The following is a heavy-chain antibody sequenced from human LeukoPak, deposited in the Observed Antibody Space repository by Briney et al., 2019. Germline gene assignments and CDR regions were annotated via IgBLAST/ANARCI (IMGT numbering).Heavy chain of an antibody. CDR2: ISSSSSYI. Sequence: GGALRLSCAASGFTFSSYSMNWVRQAPGQGLESVSSISSSSSYIYYAGSVKGRFTISRDNAKNSLYLQMNSLRAEDTAVYYCAREERDGYNYYWYFDLWGRGTLVTVSS. J-gene: IGHJ2*01. D-gene: IGHD5-24*01. CDR3: AREERDGYNYYWYFDL. V-gene: IGHV3-21*01. CDR1: GFTFSSYS.